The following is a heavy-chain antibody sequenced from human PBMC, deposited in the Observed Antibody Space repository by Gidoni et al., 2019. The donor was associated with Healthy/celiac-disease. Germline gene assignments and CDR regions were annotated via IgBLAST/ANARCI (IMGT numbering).Heavy chain of an antibody. CDR1: GFTFGDYA. D-gene: IGHD3-3*01. V-gene: IGHV3-49*03. CDR2: IRSKAYGGTT. J-gene: IGHJ4*02. CDR3: TREVDFWSGYYID. Sequence: EVQLVESGGGLVQPGRSLRLSCTASGFTFGDYAMSWFRQAPGKGLEWVGFIRSKAYGGTTEYAASVKGRCPISRDDSKSIAYLQMNSLKTEDTAVYYCTREVDFWSGYYIDWGQGTLVTVSS.